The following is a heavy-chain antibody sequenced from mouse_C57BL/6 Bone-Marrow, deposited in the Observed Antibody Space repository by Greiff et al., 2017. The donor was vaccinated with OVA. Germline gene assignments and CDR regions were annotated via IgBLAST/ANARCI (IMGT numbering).Heavy chain of an antibody. V-gene: IGHV3-6*01. CDR1: GYSITSGYY. CDR3: ARGGPYFDY. J-gene: IGHJ2*01. CDR2: ISYDGSN. Sequence: EVQLVESGPGLVKPSQSLSLTCSVTGYSITSGYYWNWIRQFPGNKLEWMGYISYDGSNNYNPSLKNRISITRDTSKNQFFLKLNSVTTEDTATYYCARGGPYFDYWGQGTTLTVSS.